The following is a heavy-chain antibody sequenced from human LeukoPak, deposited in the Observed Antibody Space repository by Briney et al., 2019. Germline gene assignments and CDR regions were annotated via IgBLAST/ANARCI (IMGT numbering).Heavy chain of an antibody. CDR1: GLTFSSYW. V-gene: IGHV3-7*01. CDR2: IKQDGSEK. D-gene: IGHD3-10*01. CDR3: ARDRRYYGSGDYFDY. J-gene: IGHJ4*02. Sequence: GGSLRLSCAASGLTFSSYWMSWVRQAPGKGLEWVANIKQDGSEKYYVDSVKGRFTISRDNAKNSLYLQMNGLRAEDTAVYYCARDRRYYGSGDYFDYWGQGTLVTVSS.